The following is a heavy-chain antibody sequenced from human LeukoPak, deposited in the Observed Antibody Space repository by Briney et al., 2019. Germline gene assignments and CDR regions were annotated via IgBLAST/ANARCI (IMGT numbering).Heavy chain of an antibody. V-gene: IGHV3-15*01. CDR1: GITFSTAW. D-gene: IGHD3-10*01. CDR3: ATDRAWFDP. Sequence: GGSLRLFCAVSGITFSTAWMSGFREAPGKGLEWVGRKSKIGGATADYAAPVKDRFTISRDDSKNTLYLQMNSLKTEDTAVYYCATDRAWFDPWGQGTLVTVSS. CDR2: KSKIGGATA. J-gene: IGHJ5*02.